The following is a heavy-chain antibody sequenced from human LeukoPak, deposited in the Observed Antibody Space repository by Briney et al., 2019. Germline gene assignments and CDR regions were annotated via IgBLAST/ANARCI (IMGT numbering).Heavy chain of an antibody. CDR3: ARQAEDYCGFRLDL. D-gene: IGHD2-21*01. CDR2: IYYTGNT. Sequence: SEALSLTCSVSGFSINTYYWSWIRQPPGKTLEWIWYIYYTGNTKYNPSLQSRVTMSVDTSHKQFSLTLSSVTAADTALYFCARQAEDYCGFRLDLWGPGNLFTVSS. J-gene: IGHJ2*01. V-gene: IGHV4-59*08. CDR1: GFSINTYY.